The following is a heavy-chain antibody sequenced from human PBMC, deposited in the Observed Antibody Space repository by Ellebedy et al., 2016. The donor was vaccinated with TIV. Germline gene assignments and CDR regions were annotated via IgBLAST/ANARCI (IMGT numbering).Heavy chain of an antibody. J-gene: IGHJ4*02. CDR2: VDPEDGET. CDR3: ATLARIRPHDY. Sequence: ASVKVSXXVSGFTFSDYFIHWVQQAPGKGLEWMGLVDPEDGETIYAEKFQGRVTMTADTSTDTAYLELRSLRSDDTAVYYCATLARIRPHDYWGQGTLVTVSS. CDR1: GFTFSDYF. V-gene: IGHV1-69-2*01. D-gene: IGHD2/OR15-2a*01.